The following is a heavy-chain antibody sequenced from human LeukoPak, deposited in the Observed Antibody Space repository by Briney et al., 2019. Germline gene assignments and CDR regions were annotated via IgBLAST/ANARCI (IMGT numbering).Heavy chain of an antibody. Sequence: GGSLRLSCAASGFIFGGSYMSWVRQAPGKALEWVSVLYSGGSIYYSDSVGGRFTISRDNSKNMLFLQMNSLRAEDTAVYYCARDLPGYSGYVGYWGQGTLVTVSS. CDR1: GFIFGGSY. CDR3: ARDLPGYSGYVGY. J-gene: IGHJ4*02. CDR2: LYSGGSI. D-gene: IGHD5-12*01. V-gene: IGHV3-66*01.